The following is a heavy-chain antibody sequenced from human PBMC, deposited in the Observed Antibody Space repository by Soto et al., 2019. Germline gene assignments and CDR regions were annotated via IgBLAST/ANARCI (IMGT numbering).Heavy chain of an antibody. CDR3: ARSGSYDFWSGYFRGYYGMDV. V-gene: IGHV4-34*01. CDR2: INHSGST. D-gene: IGHD3-3*01. Sequence: SETLSLTCAVYGGSFSGYYWSWIRQPPGKXLEWIGEINHSGSTNYNPSLKSRVTISVDTSKNQFSLKLSSVTAADTAVYYCARSGSYDFWSGYFRGYYGMDVWGQGTTVTVSS. CDR1: GGSFSGYY. J-gene: IGHJ6*02.